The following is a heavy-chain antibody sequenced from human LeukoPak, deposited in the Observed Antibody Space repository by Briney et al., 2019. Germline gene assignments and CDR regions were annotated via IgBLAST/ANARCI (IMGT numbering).Heavy chain of an antibody. V-gene: IGHV1-8*01. CDR3: ARGLTIWFGESDYYYYMDV. D-gene: IGHD3-10*01. J-gene: IGHJ6*03. Sequence: ASVKVSCKASGYTFTSYDINWVRQATGQGLEWMGWMNPNSGNTGYAQKFQGRVTMTRNTSISTAYMELSSLRSEDTAVYYCARGLTIWFGESDYYYYMDVWGKGTTVTVSS. CDR1: GYTFTSYD. CDR2: MNPNSGNT.